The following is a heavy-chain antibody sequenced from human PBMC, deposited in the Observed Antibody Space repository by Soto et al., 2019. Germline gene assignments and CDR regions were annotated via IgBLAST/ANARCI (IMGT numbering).Heavy chain of an antibody. V-gene: IGHV4-30-2*01. J-gene: IGHJ5*02. Sequence: QLQLQESGSGLVKPSETLSLNCAVSGGSITSGGYSWGWIRQPPGQGLEWIGYMYHSGKTYYNPSRKGRVTSSGDHSGNQLSLRLNSGTAAETAVYFCASTKYDVVAGSVWFDPWGQGTLVTVSS. CDR3: ASTKYDVVAGSVWFDP. D-gene: IGHD2-21*01. CDR2: MYHSGKT. CDR1: GGSITSGGYS.